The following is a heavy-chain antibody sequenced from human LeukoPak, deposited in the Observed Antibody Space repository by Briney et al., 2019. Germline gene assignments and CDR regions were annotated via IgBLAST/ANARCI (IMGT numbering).Heavy chain of an antibody. CDR1: GFTFSSYG. Sequence: GGSLRLSCAASGFTFSSYGIHWVRQAPGKGLERVAFIRYDGSNKYYADSVKGRFTISRDNSKNTLYLQMNSLRAEDTAVYYCANTGGGTDYFDYWGQGTLVTVSS. CDR3: ANTGGGTDYFDY. D-gene: IGHD2-8*02. J-gene: IGHJ4*02. V-gene: IGHV3-30*02. CDR2: IRYDGSNK.